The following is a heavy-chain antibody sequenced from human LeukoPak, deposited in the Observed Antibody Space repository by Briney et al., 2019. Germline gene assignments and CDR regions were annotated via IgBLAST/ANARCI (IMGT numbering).Heavy chain of an antibody. CDR2: ISAYNGNT. V-gene: IGHV1-18*01. D-gene: IGHD5-12*01. CDR3: ARVGSGYDLRFGFNP. J-gene: IGHJ5*02. CDR1: GYTFTSYG. Sequence: ASVKVSCKASGYTFTSYGISWVRQAPGQGLEWMGWISAYNGNTNYAQKLQGRVTMTTDTSTSTAYMELRSLRSDDTAVYYCARVGSGYDLRFGFNPWGQGTLVTVSS.